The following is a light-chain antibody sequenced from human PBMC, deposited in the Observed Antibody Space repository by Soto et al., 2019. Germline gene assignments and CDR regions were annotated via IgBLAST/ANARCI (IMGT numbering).Light chain of an antibody. V-gene: IGKV1-39*01. J-gene: IGKJ1*01. Sequence: EIQMAQSPSSLSASVGERVTITCRASQSISNYLNWYQQKPGKAPKLLIYSASSLQSGVPSRFSGSGSGTDFTFTISSLQPEDFATYYREQSYSTLETFGQGTKV. CDR1: QSISNY. CDR2: SAS. CDR3: EQSYSTLET.